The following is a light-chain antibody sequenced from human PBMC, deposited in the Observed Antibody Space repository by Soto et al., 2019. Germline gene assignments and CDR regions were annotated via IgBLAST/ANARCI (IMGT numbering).Light chain of an antibody. CDR1: SSDVGGYNY. CDR3: SSYAGTV. J-gene: IGLJ1*01. CDR2: DVS. Sequence: QSVLTQPASVSGSPGQSITISCTGTSSDVGGYNYVSWYQHHPGKAPKLMIYDVSNRPSGVPDRFSGSKSGNTASLTVSGLQAEDEADYYCSSYAGTVFGTGTKVTVL. V-gene: IGLV2-14*03.